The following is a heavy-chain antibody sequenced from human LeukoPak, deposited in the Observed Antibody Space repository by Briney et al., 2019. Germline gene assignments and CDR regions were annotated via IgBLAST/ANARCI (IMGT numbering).Heavy chain of an antibody. D-gene: IGHD2-2*01. Sequence: GESLNISCKGSGYSFTSYWTAWVRQMPGKGLEWMGIIYPGDSDTRYSPSFQGQVTISVDKSVSAAYLQWSSLKASDTAMYYCASPPTRECSSISCPLSYWGQGTLVTVSS. CDR1: GYSFTSYW. V-gene: IGHV5-51*01. CDR2: IYPGDSDT. CDR3: ASPPTRECSSISCPLSY. J-gene: IGHJ4*02.